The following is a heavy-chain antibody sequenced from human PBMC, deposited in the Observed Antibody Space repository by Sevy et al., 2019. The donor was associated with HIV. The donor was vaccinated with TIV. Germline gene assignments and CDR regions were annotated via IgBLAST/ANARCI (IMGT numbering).Heavy chain of an antibody. V-gene: IGHV3-11*01. J-gene: IGHJ6*02. CDR1: GFTFSDYY. D-gene: IGHD1-26*01. Sequence: GGSLRLSCAASGFTFSDYYMSWIRQAPGKGLEWVSFISSTGSTIYYADSVKGRFTISRDNAQNSLYLQMNSLRGEDTAVYYCARDMGAVTYYYYGMDVRGQGTTVTVSS. CDR2: ISSTGSTI. CDR3: ARDMGAVTYYYYGMDV.